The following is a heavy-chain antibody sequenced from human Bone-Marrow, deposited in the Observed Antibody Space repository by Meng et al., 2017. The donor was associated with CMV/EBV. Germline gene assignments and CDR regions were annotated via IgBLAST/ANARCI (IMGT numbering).Heavy chain of an antibody. J-gene: IGHJ4*02. D-gene: IGHD4-11*01. V-gene: IGHV4-30-4*08. CDR2: IYYSGST. CDR3: AREVGTTPQETGYFHY. Sequence: LRLSCTVSGGSISSGGYYWSWIRQPPGKGREWSCYIYYSGSTYYSPSLKSRVTISVDTSKNQFSLRLSSGTAADTAVYYCAREVGTTPQETGYFHYWCQGTLVTVSS. CDR1: GGSISSGGYY.